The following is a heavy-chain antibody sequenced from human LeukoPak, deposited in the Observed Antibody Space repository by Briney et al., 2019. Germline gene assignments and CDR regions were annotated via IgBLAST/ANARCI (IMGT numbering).Heavy chain of an antibody. D-gene: IGHD3-3*01. V-gene: IGHV3-23*01. CDR3: AKDISFNHPYDFWSGYYTSLFDY. J-gene: IGHJ4*02. Sequence: PGGSPRLSCTVSGLTFGDYAMSWVRQAPGKGLECADSVKGRLTISRDNSKNTLYLQMNSLRAEHTDVYYCAKDISFNHPYDFWSGYYTSLFDYWGQGTLVTVSS. CDR1: GLTFGDYA.